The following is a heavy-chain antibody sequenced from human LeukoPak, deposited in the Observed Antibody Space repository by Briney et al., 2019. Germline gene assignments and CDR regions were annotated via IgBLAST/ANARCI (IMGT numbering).Heavy chain of an antibody. CDR1: GFSFSNYG. D-gene: IGHD1-26*01. CDR3: AKDFSGKWELLIGH. CDR2: IRYDGSKK. J-gene: IGHJ4*02. Sequence: GGSLRLSCAASGFSFSNYGMHWVRQAPGKGLEWVAFIRYDGSKKYYADSVKGRFTISRDKSKNTLSLQMNSLRAEDTAVYYCAKDFSGKWELLIGHWGQGTLVTVSS. V-gene: IGHV3-30*02.